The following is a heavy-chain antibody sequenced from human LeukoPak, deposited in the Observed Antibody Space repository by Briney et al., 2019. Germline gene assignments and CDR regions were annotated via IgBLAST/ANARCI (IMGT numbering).Heavy chain of an antibody. Sequence: SETLSLTCAVSGGSISSSTWWTWVRQPPGKGLEWIGEVFYSGSTNSNPSLKSRLTMSVDESKHEFSLKLISVTAADTAVYYCASGGLVSRYLDHWGQGTLVTVSP. CDR2: VFYSGST. D-gene: IGHD3-9*01. J-gene: IGHJ4*02. V-gene: IGHV4-4*02. CDR1: GGSISSSTW. CDR3: ASGGLVSRYLDH.